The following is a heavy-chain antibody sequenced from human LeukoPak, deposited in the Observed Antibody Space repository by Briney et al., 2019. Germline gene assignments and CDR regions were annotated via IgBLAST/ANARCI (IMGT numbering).Heavy chain of an antibody. V-gene: IGHV4-59*01. J-gene: IGHJ5*02. CDR3: AKDGSWVYPNWFDP. CDR2: IYNGGRT. D-gene: IGHD3-10*01. Sequence: SETLSLACSVSGGSISNYYWNWIRQPPGKGLEWIGHIYNGGRTNYNPSLKSRVTISVDTSKNQFSLKLSSVTAADTAVYYCAKDGSWVYPNWFDPWGQGTLVTVSS. CDR1: GGSISNYY.